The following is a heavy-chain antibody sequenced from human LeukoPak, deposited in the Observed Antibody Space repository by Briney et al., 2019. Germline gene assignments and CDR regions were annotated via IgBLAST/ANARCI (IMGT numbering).Heavy chain of an antibody. CDR2: ISYDGSYK. CDR3: AKRLGYYDSSEGYFDY. D-gene: IGHD3-22*01. J-gene: IGHJ4*02. V-gene: IGHV3-30*18. Sequence: GRSLRLSCAASGFTFSSFGMHWVRQAPGKGLEWVAVISYDGSYKNYADSVKGRFTISRDISKNTLYLQMNSLRAEDTAVYYCAKRLGYYDSSEGYFDYWGQGTLATVSS. CDR1: GFTFSSFG.